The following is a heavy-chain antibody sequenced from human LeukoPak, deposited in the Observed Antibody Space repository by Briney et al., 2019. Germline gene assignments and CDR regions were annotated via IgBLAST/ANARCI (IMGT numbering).Heavy chain of an antibody. V-gene: IGHV3-15*01. CDR3: TTVPYLLPDFWSGKVSWFDP. Sequence: GGSLRLSCAASGFTFSNAWMSWVRQAPGKGLEWVGRIKSKTDGGTTDYAAPVKGRFTISRDDSKNTLYLQMNSLKTEDTAVYYCTTVPYLLPDFWSGKVSWFDPWGQGTLVTVSS. CDR2: IKSKTDGGTT. J-gene: IGHJ5*02. CDR1: GFTFSNAW. D-gene: IGHD3-3*01.